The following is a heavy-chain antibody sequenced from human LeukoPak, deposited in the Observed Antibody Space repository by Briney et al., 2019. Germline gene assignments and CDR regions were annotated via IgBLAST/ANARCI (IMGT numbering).Heavy chain of an antibody. V-gene: IGHV3-64*01. CDR2: ISSNGGST. CDR1: GLTFSSYA. D-gene: IGHD7-27*01. Sequence: GGSLRLSCAASGLTFSSYAMHWVRQAPGKGLEYVSAISSNGGSTYYANSVKGRFTISRDNSKNTLYLQMGSLRAEDMAVYYCARTGDPDYWGQGTLVTVSS. CDR3: ARTGDPDY. J-gene: IGHJ4*02.